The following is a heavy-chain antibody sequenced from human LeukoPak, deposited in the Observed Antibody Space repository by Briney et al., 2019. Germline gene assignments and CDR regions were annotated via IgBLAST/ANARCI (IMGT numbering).Heavy chain of an antibody. J-gene: IGHJ6*03. CDR3: ARAVQIWFGELQRYYYYYYMDV. V-gene: IGHV1-58*02. CDR1: GFTFTSSA. Sequence: ASVKVSCKASGFTFTSSAMQWVRQARGQRLEWIGWIVVGSGNTNYAQKFQERVTITRDMSTSTAYMELRSLRSDDTAVYYCARAVQIWFGELQRYYYYYYMDVWGKGTTVTVSS. D-gene: IGHD3-10*01. CDR2: IVVGSGNT.